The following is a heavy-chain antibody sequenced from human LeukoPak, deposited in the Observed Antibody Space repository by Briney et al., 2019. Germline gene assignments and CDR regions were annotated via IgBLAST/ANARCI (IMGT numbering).Heavy chain of an antibody. D-gene: IGHD4-23*01. V-gene: IGHV4-34*01. CDR1: GGSFSGYY. J-gene: IGHJ4*02. CDR3: ARGDTTGVNYFDY. CDR2: INHSGST. Sequence: SETLSLTCAVYGGSFSGYYWSWIRQPPGKGLEWIGEINHSGSTNYNPSLKSRVTISVDTSKNQFSLKLSSVTAADTAVYYCARGDTTGVNYFDYWGQGTLVTVSS.